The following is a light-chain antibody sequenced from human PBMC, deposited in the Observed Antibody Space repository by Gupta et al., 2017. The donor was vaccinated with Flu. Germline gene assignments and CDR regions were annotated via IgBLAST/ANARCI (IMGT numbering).Light chain of an antibody. Sequence: SVTISSTGTSSDLGGDNYVSWSQQHPDKTPTVVIYNVNKRPAGVPDSFPGSKSDNTASLTISGLQAEDEADYYCCSYAGSYTWVFGGGTKVTVL. CDR1: SSDLGGDNY. CDR3: CSYAGSYTWV. J-gene: IGLJ3*02. CDR2: NVN. V-gene: IGLV2-11*01.